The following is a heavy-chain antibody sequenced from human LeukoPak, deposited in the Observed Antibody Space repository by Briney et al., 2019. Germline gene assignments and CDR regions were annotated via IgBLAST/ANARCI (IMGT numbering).Heavy chain of an antibody. V-gene: IGHV3-11*01. Sequence: GGSLRLSCAASGFTFSDYYMSWLRQAPGKGLEWVSYISSSGSTIYYADSVKGRFTISRDNAKNSLYLQMNSLRAEDTAVYYCARVGNGDYRYYFYMDVWGKGTTVTISS. J-gene: IGHJ6*03. CDR1: GFTFSDYY. CDR2: ISSSGSTI. D-gene: IGHD4-17*01. CDR3: ARVGNGDYRYYFYMDV.